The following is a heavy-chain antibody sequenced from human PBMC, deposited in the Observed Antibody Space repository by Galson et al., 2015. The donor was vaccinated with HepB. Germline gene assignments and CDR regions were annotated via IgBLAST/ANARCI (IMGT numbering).Heavy chain of an antibody. CDR2: IYYSGST. J-gene: IGHJ4*02. CDR1: GGSISSGGYY. D-gene: IGHD1-26*01. Sequence: TLSLTCTVSGGSISSGGYYWSWIRQHPGKGLEWIGYIYYSGSTYYNPSLKSRVTISVDTSKNQFSLKLSSVTAADTAVYYCGASGSYYNFDYWGQGTLVTVSS. V-gene: IGHV4-31*03. CDR3: GASGSYYNFDY.